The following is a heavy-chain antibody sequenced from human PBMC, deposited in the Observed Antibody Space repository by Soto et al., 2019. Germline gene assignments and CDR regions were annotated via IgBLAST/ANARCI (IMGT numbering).Heavy chain of an antibody. CDR2: IKSKTDGGTT. V-gene: IGHV3-15*01. J-gene: IGHJ5*02. Sequence: GGSLRLSCAASGFTFSNAWMSWVRQAPGKGPEWVGRIKSKTDGGTTDYAAPVKGRFTISRDDSTNTLYLQMNSLKTEDTAVYYCTSVAYYGFWSGPGFDPWGQGTLVTVSS. CDR3: TSVAYYGFWSGPGFDP. D-gene: IGHD3-3*01. CDR1: GFTFSNAW.